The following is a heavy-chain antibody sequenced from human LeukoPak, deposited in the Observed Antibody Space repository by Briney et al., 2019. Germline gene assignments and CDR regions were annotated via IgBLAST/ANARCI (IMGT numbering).Heavy chain of an antibody. Sequence: GGSLRLSCAASGFTFSSYGMHWVRQAPGKGLEWVAFIRYDGSNKYYADSVKGRFTISRDNSKNTLYLQMNSLRAEDTAVYYCAKDLSGYYGSGSYRSDYWGQGTLVTVSS. D-gene: IGHD3-10*01. J-gene: IGHJ4*02. V-gene: IGHV3-30*02. CDR3: AKDLSGYYGSGSYRSDY. CDR2: IRYDGSNK. CDR1: GFTFSSYG.